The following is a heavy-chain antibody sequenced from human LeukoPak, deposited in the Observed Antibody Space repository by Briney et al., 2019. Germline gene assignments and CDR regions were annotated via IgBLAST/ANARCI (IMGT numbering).Heavy chain of an antibody. CDR3: ARIYVGYCSSTSCPNWFDP. J-gene: IGHJ5*02. Sequence: GGSLRLSCAASRFTFSNYWMSWVRQAPGKGLEWVANIKQDGSEKYYVDSVKGRFTISRDNAKNSLYLQMNSLRAEDTAVYYCARIYVGYCSSTSCPNWFDPWGQGTLVTVSS. V-gene: IGHV3-7*01. D-gene: IGHD2-2*01. CDR2: IKQDGSEK. CDR1: RFTFSNYW.